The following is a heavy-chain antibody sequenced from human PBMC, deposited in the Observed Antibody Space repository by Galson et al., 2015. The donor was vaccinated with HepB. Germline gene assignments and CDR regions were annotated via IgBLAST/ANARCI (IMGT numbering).Heavy chain of an antibody. CDR2: ISYDGSNK. CDR1: GFTFSSYA. V-gene: IGHV3-30-3*01. CDR3: AGARAYYDRWAFDI. Sequence: SLRLSCAASGFTFSSYAMHWVRQAPGKGLEWVAVISYDGSNKYYADSVKGRFTISRDNSKNTLYLQMNSLRAEDTAVYYCAGARAYYDRWAFDIWGQGTMVTVSS. D-gene: IGHD3-22*01. J-gene: IGHJ3*02.